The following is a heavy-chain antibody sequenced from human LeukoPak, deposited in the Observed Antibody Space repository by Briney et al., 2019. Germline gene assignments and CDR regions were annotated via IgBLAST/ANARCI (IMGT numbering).Heavy chain of an antibody. CDR2: ISGSGGST. V-gene: IGHV3-23*01. D-gene: IGHD3-22*01. CDR1: GFTFSSYA. Sequence: GGSLRLSCAASGFTFSSYAMSWVRQAPGKGLEWVSAISGSGGSTYYADSVKGRFTISRDNSKNTLYLQMNSLRAEDTAVYYCATHTQITYYYDNSGYFAPDDGFDIWGQGTTVTVSS. CDR3: ATHTQITYYYDNSGYFAPDDGFDI. J-gene: IGHJ3*02.